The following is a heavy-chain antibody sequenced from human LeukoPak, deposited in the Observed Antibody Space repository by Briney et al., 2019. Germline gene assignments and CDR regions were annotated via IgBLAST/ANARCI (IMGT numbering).Heavy chain of an antibody. CDR1: GSTFSSYA. J-gene: IGHJ4*02. CDR2: ISGSGGST. D-gene: IGHD3-22*01. V-gene: IGHV3-23*01. Sequence: QAGGSLRLSCAASGSTFSSYAMSWVRQAPGKGLEWVSAISGSGGSTYYADSVKGRFTISRDNSKNTLYLQMNSLRAEDTAVYYCAKDAMIVVVMYYFDYWGQGTLVTVSS. CDR3: AKDAMIVVVMYYFDY.